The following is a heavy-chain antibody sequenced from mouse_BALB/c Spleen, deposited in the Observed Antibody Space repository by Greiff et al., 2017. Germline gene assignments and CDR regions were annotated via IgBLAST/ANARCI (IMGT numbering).Heavy chain of an antibody. J-gene: IGHJ2*01. CDR1: GFTFSSYT. CDR2: ISSGGGNT. Sequence: DVKLVESGGGLVKPGGSLKLSCAASGFTFSSYTMSWVRQTPEKRLEWVATISSGGGNTYYPDSVKGRFTISRDNAKNNLYLQMSSLRSEDTALYYCARLGRSHYFDYWGQGTTLTVSS. CDR3: ARLGRSHYFDY. D-gene: IGHD4-1*01. V-gene: IGHV5-9*03.